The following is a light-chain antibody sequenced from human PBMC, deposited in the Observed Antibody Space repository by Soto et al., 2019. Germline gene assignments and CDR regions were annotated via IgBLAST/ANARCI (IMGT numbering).Light chain of an antibody. CDR1: QSVSSN. V-gene: IGKV3-15*01. J-gene: IGKJ1*01. Sequence: EIVMTQSPATLSVSPGERATLSCRASQSVSSNLAWYQQKTGQAPRLLIYGASTRATGIAARFSGSGSGTEFTLTISSLQSEDFAVYYCQQYTNWPPWTFGQGTKVEIK. CDR3: QQYTNWPPWT. CDR2: GAS.